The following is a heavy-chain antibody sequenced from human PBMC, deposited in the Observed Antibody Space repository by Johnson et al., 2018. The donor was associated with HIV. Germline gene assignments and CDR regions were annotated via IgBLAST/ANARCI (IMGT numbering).Heavy chain of an antibody. CDR3: AKGESSSSEPDAFDI. CDR1: GFTFSSYG. Sequence: QVQLVESGGGVVQPGRSLRLSCAASGFTFSSYGMHWVRQAPGKGLECVAVISYDGSNKYYADSVKGRFTISRDNSKNTLYLQMSSLRAEDTAVYYCAKGESSSSEPDAFDIWGQGTMVTVSS. V-gene: IGHV3-30*18. J-gene: IGHJ3*02. D-gene: IGHD6-6*01. CDR2: ISYDGSNK.